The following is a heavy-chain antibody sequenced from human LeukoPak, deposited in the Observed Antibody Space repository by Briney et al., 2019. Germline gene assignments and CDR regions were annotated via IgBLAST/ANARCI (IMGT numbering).Heavy chain of an antibody. CDR3: AKDLYNQLLWGPFDY. V-gene: IGHV3-11*04. CDR1: GFTFSDYY. D-gene: IGHD2-2*01. Sequence: GGSLRLSCAASGFTFSDYYMNWIRQAPGKGLEWVSYISSGGGTRSYADSVKGRFTISRDNSKNTLYLQMNSLRAEDTAVYYCAKDLYNQLLWGPFDYWGQGTLVTVSS. J-gene: IGHJ4*02. CDR2: ISSGGGTR.